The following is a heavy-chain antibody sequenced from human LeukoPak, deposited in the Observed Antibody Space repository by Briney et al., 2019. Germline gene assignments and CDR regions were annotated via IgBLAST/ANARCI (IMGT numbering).Heavy chain of an antibody. CDR1: GYTFTGYY. CDR2: INPNSGDT. CDR3: ATQRGSYLWGTDLDY. Sequence: ASVKVSCKASGYTFTGYYMHWVRQAPGQGLEWMGWINPNSGDTKYAQKFQGRVTMTRDTSISTAYMELSRLRSDDTAVYYCATQRGSYLWGTDLDYWGQGTLVTVSS. D-gene: IGHD3-16*01. J-gene: IGHJ4*02. V-gene: IGHV1-2*02.